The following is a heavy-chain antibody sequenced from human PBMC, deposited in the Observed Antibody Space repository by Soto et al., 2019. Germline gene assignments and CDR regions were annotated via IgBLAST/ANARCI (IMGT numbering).Heavy chain of an antibody. J-gene: IGHJ6*02. D-gene: IGHD3-10*01. CDR2: INHSGST. CDR1: GGSFIVYY. Sequence: SEPLYLTCSVYGGSFIVYYWSWIRQPPGGGLEWIGEINHSGSTNYNPSLKSRVTISVDTSKNQFSLKLSSVTAADTAVYYCARGSGSSFYYYYYGMDVWGQGPTVTVSS. V-gene: IGHV4-34*01. CDR3: ARGSGSSFYYYYYGMDV.